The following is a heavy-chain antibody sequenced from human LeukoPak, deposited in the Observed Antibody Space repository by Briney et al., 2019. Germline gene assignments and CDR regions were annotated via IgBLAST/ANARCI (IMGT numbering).Heavy chain of an antibody. CDR3: ARRALGAFDI. Sequence: SETLSLTCTVFGGSISTNYWGWIRQPPGKGLEWIGSSYYSGTTYYNPSLKSRVTISVDTSKNQFSLKLSSVTAADTAVYYCARRALGAFDIWGQGTMVTVSS. CDR2: SYYSGTT. V-gene: IGHV4-39*01. J-gene: IGHJ3*02. CDR1: GGSISTNY.